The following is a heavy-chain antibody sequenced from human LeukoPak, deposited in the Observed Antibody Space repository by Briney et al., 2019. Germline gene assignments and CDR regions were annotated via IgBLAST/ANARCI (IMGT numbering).Heavy chain of an antibody. Sequence: GGSLRLSCAASGFTVSSNYMNWVRQAPGKGLEWVSVIYSGGSTIYADSVKGRFTISRDSSKNTLYLQMNSLRAEDTAVYYCARGPVGAIGYGMDVWGQGTTVTVSS. J-gene: IGHJ6*02. CDR1: GFTVSSNY. D-gene: IGHD1-26*01. CDR3: ARGPVGAIGYGMDV. V-gene: IGHV3-66*01. CDR2: IYSGGST.